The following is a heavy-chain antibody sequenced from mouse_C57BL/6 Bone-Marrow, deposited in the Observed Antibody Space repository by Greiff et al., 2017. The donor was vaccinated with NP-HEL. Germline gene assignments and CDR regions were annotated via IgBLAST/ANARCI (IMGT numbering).Heavy chain of an antibody. V-gene: IGHV5-12*01. CDR1: GFTFSDYY. J-gene: IGHJ1*03. CDR2: ISNGGGST. CDR3: ARRHYGSSYGYFDV. D-gene: IGHD1-1*01. Sequence: EVQGVESGGGLVQPGGSLKLSCAASGFTFSDYYMYWVRQTPEKRLEWVAYISNGGGSTYYPDTVKGRFTLSRANAKNTLYLQMSRLKSDDTAVYCCARRHYGSSYGYFDVGGTETTVTVSS.